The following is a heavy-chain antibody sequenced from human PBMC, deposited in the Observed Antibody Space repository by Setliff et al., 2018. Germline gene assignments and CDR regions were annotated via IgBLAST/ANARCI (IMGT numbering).Heavy chain of an antibody. V-gene: IGHV3-30*02. Sequence: GGSLRLSCAASGFTFSRYGIHWVRQAPGKGLEWVANIRYDGSNKYYADSAKGRFTISRDNSKNTLYLQMNSLRAEDTAVYYCANSMPNYYDSSGYYSGSLSDAFDIWGQGTMVTVSS. CDR3: ANSMPNYYDSSGYYSGSLSDAFDI. J-gene: IGHJ3*02. D-gene: IGHD3-22*01. CDR1: GFTFSRYG. CDR2: IRYDGSNK.